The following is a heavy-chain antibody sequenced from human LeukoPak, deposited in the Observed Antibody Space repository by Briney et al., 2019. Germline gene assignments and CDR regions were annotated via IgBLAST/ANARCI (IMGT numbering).Heavy chain of an antibody. V-gene: IGHV1-69*13. D-gene: IGHD2-15*01. CDR3: ARALTRGGSLPD. Sequence: SVKVSCKASGGTFSSYAISWVRQAPGQGLEWMGGIIPIFGTANYAQKFQGRVTITADESTSTAYMELSSLRSEDTAVYCCARALTRGGSLPDWGQGTLVTVSS. CDR1: GGTFSSYA. J-gene: IGHJ4*02. CDR2: IIPIFGTA.